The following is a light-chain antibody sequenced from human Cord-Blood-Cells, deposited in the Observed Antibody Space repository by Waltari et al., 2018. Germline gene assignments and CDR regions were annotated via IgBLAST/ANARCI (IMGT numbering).Light chain of an antibody. Sequence: QSVLTQPPSVSDAPRPRVTIPCSGCSSNLGNNAVNWYQQLPGKAPKLLIYYDDLLPSGVSDRFSGSKSGTSASLAISGLQSEDEADYYCAAWDDSLNGQVFGTGTKVTVL. CDR3: AAWDDSLNGQV. V-gene: IGLV1-36*01. CDR2: YDD. CDR1: SSNLGNNA. J-gene: IGLJ1*01.